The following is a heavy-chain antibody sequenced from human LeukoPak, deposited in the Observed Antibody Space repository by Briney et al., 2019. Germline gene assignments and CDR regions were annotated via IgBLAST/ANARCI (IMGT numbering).Heavy chain of an antibody. CDR2: INHSGST. CDR3: ARDGAIVGAKIYAFDI. Sequence: SETLSLTCAVYGGSFSGYYWNWIRQPPGKGLEWIGEINHSGSTNYNPSLKSRVTISVDTSKNQFSLKLSSVTAADTAVYYCARDGAIVGAKIYAFDIWGQGTMVTVSS. J-gene: IGHJ3*02. V-gene: IGHV4-34*01. CDR1: GGSFSGYY. D-gene: IGHD1-26*01.